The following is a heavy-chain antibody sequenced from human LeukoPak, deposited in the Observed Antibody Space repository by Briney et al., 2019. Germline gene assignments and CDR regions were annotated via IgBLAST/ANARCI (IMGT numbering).Heavy chain of an antibody. V-gene: IGHV4-38-2*02. Sequence: SSETLSLTCTVSGYSISSGYYWAWIRQPPGKGLEWIGSIYHSGSTYYNPSLKSRVTISVDTSKNQFSLKLSSVTAADTAVYYCARDRRAFDYWGQGTLVTVSS. CDR2: IYHSGST. CDR3: ARDRRAFDY. J-gene: IGHJ4*02. CDR1: GYSISSGYY.